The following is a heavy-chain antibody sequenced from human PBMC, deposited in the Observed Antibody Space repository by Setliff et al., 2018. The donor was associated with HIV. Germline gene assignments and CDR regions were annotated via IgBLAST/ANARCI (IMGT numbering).Heavy chain of an antibody. J-gene: IGHJ2*01. CDR2: INQSGNT. D-gene: IGHD3-10*01. V-gene: IGHV4-34*01. Sequence: SETLSLTCAVYGGSLSGYYWSWVRQSLGRWLEWIGEINQSGNTNFNPSLKSRLIISADTSKSQFSLKLTSVTAADTALYYCAREGGQGYSGSGSFYHRNFDLWGRGTLVTVSS. CDR3: AREGGQGYSGSGSFYHRNFDL. CDR1: GGSLSGYY.